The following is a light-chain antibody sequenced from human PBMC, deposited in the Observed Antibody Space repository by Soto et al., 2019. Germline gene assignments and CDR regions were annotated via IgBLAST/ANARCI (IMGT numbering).Light chain of an antibody. V-gene: IGLV2-14*01. Sequence: QSALTQRASVSGSPGQSITISCTGTSSDVGGYNYVSWYQQHPGKAPKLMIYEVSNRPSGVSNRFSGSKSGNTASLTISGLQAEDEADYYCSSYTSSSTWVFGAGTKVTVL. J-gene: IGLJ3*02. CDR3: SSYTSSSTWV. CDR1: SSDVGGYNY. CDR2: EVS.